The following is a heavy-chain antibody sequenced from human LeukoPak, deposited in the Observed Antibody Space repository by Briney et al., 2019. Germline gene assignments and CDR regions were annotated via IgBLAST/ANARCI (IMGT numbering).Heavy chain of an antibody. CDR3: ARTVGNRPDC. CDR1: GFSLSNFQ. CDR2: SWYDGSKS. Sequence: GGSLRLSCVASGFSLSNFQMYWVRQAPGKGLEWVAISWYDGSKSYFVDSVKGRFTISRDNSKNLVYLQMNSLTAEDTAVYYCARTVGNRPDCWGQGTLVTVSS. J-gene: IGHJ4*02. D-gene: IGHD1-26*01. V-gene: IGHV3-33*08.